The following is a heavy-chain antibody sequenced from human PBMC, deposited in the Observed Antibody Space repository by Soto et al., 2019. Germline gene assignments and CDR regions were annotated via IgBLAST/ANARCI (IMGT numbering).Heavy chain of an antibody. D-gene: IGHD3-10*01. CDR3: AKGRTRPLQLGSFGDNAFDI. Sequence: EGQLVESGGGLVQPGGSLRLSCAASGFIFENYAIHWVRQAPGKGLGWVSGISWNSGNLVYADSVKGRFTISRDNTKNSLYLQMNSLRREDTALYFCAKGRTRPLQLGSFGDNAFDIWGQGTMVTVSS. CDR2: ISWNSGNL. CDR1: GFIFENYA. J-gene: IGHJ3*02. V-gene: IGHV3-9*01.